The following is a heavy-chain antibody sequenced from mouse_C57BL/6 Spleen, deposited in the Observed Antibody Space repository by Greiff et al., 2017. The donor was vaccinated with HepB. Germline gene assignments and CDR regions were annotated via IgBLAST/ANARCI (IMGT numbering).Heavy chain of an antibody. D-gene: IGHD1-1*01. CDR1: GYTFTSYW. Sequence: QVHVKQPGAELVKPGASVKLSCKASGYTFTSYWMHWVKQRPGQGLEWIGMIHPNSGSTNYNEKFKSKATLTVDKSSSTAYMQLSSLTSEDSAFYYCAREIYDSSNDYYAMDYWGQGTSVTVSS. J-gene: IGHJ4*01. CDR3: AREIYDSSNDYYAMDY. CDR2: IHPNSGST. V-gene: IGHV1-64*01.